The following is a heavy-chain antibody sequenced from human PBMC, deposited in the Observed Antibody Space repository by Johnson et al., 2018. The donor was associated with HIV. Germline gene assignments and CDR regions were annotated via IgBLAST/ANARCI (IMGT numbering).Heavy chain of an antibody. CDR2: IYSGGST. CDR1: GFTVSSNY. CDR3: ARGLDAAGDAFDI. Sequence: VQLVESGGGLVQPGGSLRLSCAASGFTVSSNYMSWVRQAPGKGLEWVSVIYSGGSTYYADSVKGRFTISRDNSKNTLYLQMHSLRAEDTAVYYCARGLDAAGDAFDIWGQGTMVTVSS. V-gene: IGHV3-66*01. J-gene: IGHJ3*02. D-gene: IGHD3-9*01.